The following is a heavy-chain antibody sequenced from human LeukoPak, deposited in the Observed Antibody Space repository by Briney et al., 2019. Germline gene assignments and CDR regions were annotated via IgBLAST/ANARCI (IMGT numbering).Heavy chain of an antibody. Sequence: ASVKVSCKASGYTLINYGISWVRQAPGQGLEWMGWISFKSGNTNSAQKLQGRVTITTDTSTSTAYMELMSLRSDDTAVYYCAKGGSTRPWSFDIWGQGTMVTVSS. CDR2: ISFKSGNT. CDR1: GYTLINYG. V-gene: IGHV1-18*01. J-gene: IGHJ3*02. D-gene: IGHD2-2*01. CDR3: AKGGSTRPWSFDI.